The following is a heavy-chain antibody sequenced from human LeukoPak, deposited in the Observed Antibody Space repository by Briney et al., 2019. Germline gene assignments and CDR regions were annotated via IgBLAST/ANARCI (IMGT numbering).Heavy chain of an antibody. D-gene: IGHD3-10*01. Sequence: SVKVSCKASGGTFSSYAISWVRQAPGQGLEWMGRIIPILGIANYAQKFQGRVTITADKSTSTAYTELSSLRSEDTAVYYCASYMVRGVLNWFDPWGQGTLVTVSS. V-gene: IGHV1-69*04. J-gene: IGHJ5*02. CDR2: IIPILGIA. CDR3: ASYMVRGVLNWFDP. CDR1: GGTFSSYA.